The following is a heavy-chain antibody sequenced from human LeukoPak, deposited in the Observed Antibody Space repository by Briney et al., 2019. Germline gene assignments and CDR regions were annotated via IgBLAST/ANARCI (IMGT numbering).Heavy chain of an antibody. V-gene: IGHV3-30-3*01. Sequence: PGGSLRLSCAASGFTFSSYAMHWVRQAPGKGLEWVAVISYDGSNKYYADSVKGRFTISRDNSKNTLYLQMNSLRAEDTAVYYCARAVAGNYYFDYWGQGTLVTVSS. CDR3: ARAVAGNYYFDY. CDR1: GFTFSSYA. CDR2: ISYDGSNK. D-gene: IGHD6-19*01. J-gene: IGHJ4*02.